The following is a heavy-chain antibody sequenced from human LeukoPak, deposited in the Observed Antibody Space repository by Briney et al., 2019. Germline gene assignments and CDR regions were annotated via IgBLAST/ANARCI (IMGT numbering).Heavy chain of an antibody. CDR3: ARDDFAGDSSGYIDY. D-gene: IGHD3-22*01. Sequence: KTGGSLRLSCAASGFTFSSYGMSWVRQAPGKGLEWVSAISGSGGNTYYADPVKGRFSISRDNSKNTLYLQMSSLRAEDTALYYCARDDFAGDSSGYIDYWGQGTLVTVSS. CDR1: GFTFSSYG. J-gene: IGHJ4*02. CDR2: ISGSGGNT. V-gene: IGHV3-23*01.